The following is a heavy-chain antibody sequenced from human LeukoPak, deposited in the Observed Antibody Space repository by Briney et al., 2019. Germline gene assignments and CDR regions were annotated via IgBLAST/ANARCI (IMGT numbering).Heavy chain of an antibody. CDR1: GYTFSGYY. D-gene: IGHD1-26*01. J-gene: IGHJ4*02. CDR3: ARGRGGATTGFDH. Sequence: ASVKVSCNASGYTFSGYYMHWVRQAPGQGLESMGWINSLSGATNYASNFQGRVTFSRDNPISTAYMDLTSLRSDDTAIYYCARGRGGATTGFDHWGQGTLVIVSS. V-gene: IGHV1-2*02. CDR2: INSLSGAT.